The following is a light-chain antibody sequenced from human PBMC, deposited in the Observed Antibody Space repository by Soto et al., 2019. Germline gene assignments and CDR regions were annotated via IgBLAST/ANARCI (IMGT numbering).Light chain of an antibody. CDR3: QSYDKSLNGLV. CDR1: SSNLGAGHN. J-gene: IGLJ3*02. V-gene: IGLV1-40*01. CDR2: SDT. Sequence: QPVLTQPPSVSGSPGQGVAISCTGTSSNLGAGHNVHWYQQLPGTVPKLLIYSDTNRPSGVPDRFSASKSGTSAVLAITGRQDEDEADYFCQSYDKSLNGLVFGGGTKLTVL.